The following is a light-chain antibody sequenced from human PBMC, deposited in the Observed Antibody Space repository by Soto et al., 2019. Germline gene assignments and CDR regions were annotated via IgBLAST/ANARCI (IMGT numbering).Light chain of an antibody. CDR3: SSYTSSSI. J-gene: IGLJ1*01. CDR1: SSDVGGYNY. CDR2: DVS. Sequence: QSALTQPASVSGSPGQSITISCTGTSSDVGGYNYVSWYQQHPGKASKLMIYDVSNRPSGVSNRFSGSKSGNTASLTISGLQAEDEADYYCSSYTSSSIFGTGTKVTVL. V-gene: IGLV2-14*01.